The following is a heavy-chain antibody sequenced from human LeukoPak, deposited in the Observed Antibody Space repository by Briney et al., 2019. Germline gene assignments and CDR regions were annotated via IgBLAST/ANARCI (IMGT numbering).Heavy chain of an antibody. CDR1: GYTLTELS. Sequence: ASVKVSCKVSGYTLTELSMHWVRQAPGKGLEWMGGFDPEDGETIYAQKFQGRVTMTEDTSTDTAYMELSSLRSKDTAVYYCATKGLVPAPRYNWFDPWGQGTLVTVSS. CDR3: ATKGLVPAPRYNWFDP. V-gene: IGHV1-24*01. D-gene: IGHD2-2*01. J-gene: IGHJ5*02. CDR2: FDPEDGET.